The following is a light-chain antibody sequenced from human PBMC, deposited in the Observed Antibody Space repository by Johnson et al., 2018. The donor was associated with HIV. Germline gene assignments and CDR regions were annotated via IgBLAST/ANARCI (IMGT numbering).Light chain of an antibody. V-gene: IGLV1-51*02. CDR1: SSNIGNNY. CDR3: GTWDSSLSAGI. CDR2: ESN. Sequence: QSVLTQPPSVSAAPGQKVTISCSGSSSNIGNNYVSWYQQLAGTAPKLLIYESNQRPSGIPDRFSGSKSGTSATLGITGLQTGDEADYYCGTWDSSLSAGIFGTGTKVTVL. J-gene: IGLJ1*01.